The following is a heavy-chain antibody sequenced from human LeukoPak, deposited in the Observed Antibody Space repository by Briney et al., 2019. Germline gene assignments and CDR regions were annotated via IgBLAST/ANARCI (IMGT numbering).Heavy chain of an antibody. CDR2: IYYGGST. J-gene: IGHJ4*02. CDR3: ARVRYYDSSLADY. D-gene: IGHD3-22*01. V-gene: IGHV4-31*03. Sequence: ALSLTCTVSGGSISSGVYYWSWIRQHPGKGLEWIGFIYYGGSTYYNPSLKSRVTISVDTSKHQFSLKLSSVTAADKGVYYCARVRYYDSSLADYWGQGTLVTVSS. CDR1: GGSISSGVYY.